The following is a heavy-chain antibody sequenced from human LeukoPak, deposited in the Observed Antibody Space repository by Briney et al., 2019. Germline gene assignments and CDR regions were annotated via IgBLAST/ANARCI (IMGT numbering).Heavy chain of an antibody. V-gene: IGHV4-59*01. CDR2: IYYSGST. CDR1: GGSISSYY. D-gene: IGHD5-24*01. J-gene: IGHJ4*02. CDR3: ARGRLQHAAFDY. Sequence: SETLSLTCTVSGGSISSYYWSWIRQPPGQGLEWIGYIYYSGSTNYNPSLKRRVTISVGTSKNQCSLKLSSVTAADTAVYYCARGRLQHAAFDYWGQGTLVTVSS.